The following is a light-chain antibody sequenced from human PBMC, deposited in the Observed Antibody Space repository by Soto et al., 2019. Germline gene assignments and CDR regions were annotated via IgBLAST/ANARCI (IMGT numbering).Light chain of an antibody. CDR2: DAS. Sequence: DIQMTQSPSTLSASVGDRVTITCRASQSISSWLAWYQQKPGKAPKLLIYDASSLESGGPSRFSGSGSGTECTLTLRRVQPDDFATYYSQQYNSYSWTFGQGTKVEIK. CDR1: QSISSW. V-gene: IGKV1-5*01. CDR3: QQYNSYSWT. J-gene: IGKJ1*01.